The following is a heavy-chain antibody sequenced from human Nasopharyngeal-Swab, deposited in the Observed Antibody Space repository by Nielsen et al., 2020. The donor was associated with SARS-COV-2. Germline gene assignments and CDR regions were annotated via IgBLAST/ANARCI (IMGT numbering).Heavy chain of an antibody. V-gene: IGHV3-7*03. CDR3: ARGHYGLDV. Sequence: GESLKISCEVSGFSFSNSWMHWVRQAPGKGPEWVAHIRETENEMYYVDSMKGRFTISRDNAKNSVYLQVDSLRVEDTAVYYCARGHYGLDVWGQGTTVTVSS. CDR2: IRETENEM. CDR1: GFSFSNSW. J-gene: IGHJ6*02.